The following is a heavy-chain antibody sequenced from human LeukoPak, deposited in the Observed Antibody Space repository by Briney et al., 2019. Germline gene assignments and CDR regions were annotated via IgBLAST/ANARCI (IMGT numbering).Heavy chain of an antibody. J-gene: IGHJ6*03. CDR1: GYTFTGYY. Sequence: ASVTVSCKASGYTFTGYYMHWVRQAPGQGLEWMGWINPNSGGTNYAQKFQGRVTMTRDTSISTAYMELSRLRSDDTAVYYCARDSNFDWSPLWDFYYYMDVWGKGTTVTVSS. V-gene: IGHV1-2*02. D-gene: IGHD3-9*01. CDR2: INPNSGGT. CDR3: ARDSNFDWSPLWDFYYYMDV.